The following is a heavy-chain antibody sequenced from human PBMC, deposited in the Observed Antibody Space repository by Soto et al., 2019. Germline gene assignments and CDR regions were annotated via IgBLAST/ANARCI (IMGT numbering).Heavy chain of an antibody. CDR1: GYTLTELS. CDR2: FDPEDGET. CDR3: ATTSPIYYDILTGYFDY. V-gene: IGHV1-24*01. Sequence: VKVSCKVSGYTLTELSMHWVRQAPGKGLEWMGGFDPEDGETIYAQKFQGRVTMTEDTSTDTAYMELSSLRSEDTAVYYCATTSPIYYDILTGYFDYWGQGTLVTVSS. J-gene: IGHJ4*02. D-gene: IGHD3-9*01.